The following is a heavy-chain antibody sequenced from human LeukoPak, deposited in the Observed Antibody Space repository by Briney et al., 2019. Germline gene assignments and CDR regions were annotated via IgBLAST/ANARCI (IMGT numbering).Heavy chain of an antibody. CDR3: ARVPNDADSSGSINSIDAFDI. D-gene: IGHD3-22*01. J-gene: IGHJ3*02. V-gene: IGHV4-61*02. CDR2: IYTSGST. Sequence: SETLSLTCTVSGGSISSGSYYWSWIRQPAGKGLEWIGRIYTSGSTNYNPSLKSRVTISVDTSKNQFSLKLSSVTAADTAVYYCARVPNDADSSGSINSIDAFDIWGQGTMVTVSS. CDR1: GGSISSGSYY.